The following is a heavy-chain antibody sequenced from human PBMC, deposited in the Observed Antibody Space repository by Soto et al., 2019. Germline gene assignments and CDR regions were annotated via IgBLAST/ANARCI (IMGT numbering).Heavy chain of an antibody. D-gene: IGHD6-19*01. V-gene: IGHV3-23*01. CDR1: GFTFRSYA. CDR2: ISGSGDST. Sequence: GGSLRLSCAASGFTFRSYAMSWVRQAPGKGLEWVSGISGSGDSTYYADSVKGRFTISRDNSKKTVYLQMNSLRAEDTAVYYCAKGVPGIAVAGTGYFQHWGQGTLVTVSS. J-gene: IGHJ1*01. CDR3: AKGVPGIAVAGTGYFQH.